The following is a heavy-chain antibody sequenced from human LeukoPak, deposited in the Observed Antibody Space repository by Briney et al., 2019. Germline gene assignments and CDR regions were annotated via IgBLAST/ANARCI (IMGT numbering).Heavy chain of an antibody. D-gene: IGHD5-18*01. CDR3: ARSVDTAMVFVY. J-gene: IGHJ4*02. Sequence: GGSLRLSCAASGFTFSNAWMSWVRQAPGKGLEWVSVIYSGGSTYYADSVKGRFTISRDNSKNTLYLQMNSLRAEDTAVYYCARSVDTAMVFVYWGQGTLVTVSS. V-gene: IGHV3-66*01. CDR1: GFTFSNAW. CDR2: IYSGGST.